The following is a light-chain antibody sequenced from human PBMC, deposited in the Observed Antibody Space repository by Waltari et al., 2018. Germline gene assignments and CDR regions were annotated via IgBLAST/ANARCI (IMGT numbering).Light chain of an antibody. V-gene: IGKV1-27*01. Sequence: DIQMTQSPPSLSASVGDRVTITCRASQPIANYLAWYHQKPGKAPYSLLYVASTLQSGVPSRFSGSGSGTEFTLTISSLQPEDVATYYCQKYNNAPLTFGGGTKVEIK. CDR3: QKYNNAPLT. CDR2: VAS. J-gene: IGKJ4*01. CDR1: QPIANY.